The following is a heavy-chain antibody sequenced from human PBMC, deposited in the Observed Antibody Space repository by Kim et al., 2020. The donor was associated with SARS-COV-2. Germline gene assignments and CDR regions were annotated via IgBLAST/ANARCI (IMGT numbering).Heavy chain of an antibody. V-gene: IGHV4-4*02. CDR1: GGSISSSNW. CDR3: ARREGPAYCGGDCYSYYFDY. D-gene: IGHD2-21*02. CDR2: IYHSGST. Sequence: SETLSLTCAVSGGSISSSNWWSWVRQPPGKGLELIGEIYHSGSTNYNPSLKSRVTISVDKSKNQFSLKLSSVTAADTAVYYCARREGPAYCGGDCYSYYFDYWGQGTLVTVSS. J-gene: IGHJ4*02.